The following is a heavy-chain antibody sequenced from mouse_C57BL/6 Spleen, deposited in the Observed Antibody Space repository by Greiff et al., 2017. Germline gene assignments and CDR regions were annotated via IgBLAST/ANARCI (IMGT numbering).Heavy chain of an antibody. CDR1: GYSFTGYY. Sequence: EVQLQQSGPELVKPGASVKISCKASGYSFTGYYMNWVKQSPEKSLEWIGEINPSTGGTTYNQKFKAKATLTVDKSAGTAYMQLKSLTSEDSAVYYCARRYDYRYFDVWGTGTTVTVSS. D-gene: IGHD2-3*01. J-gene: IGHJ1*03. V-gene: IGHV1-42*01. CDR3: ARRYDYRYFDV. CDR2: INPSTGGT.